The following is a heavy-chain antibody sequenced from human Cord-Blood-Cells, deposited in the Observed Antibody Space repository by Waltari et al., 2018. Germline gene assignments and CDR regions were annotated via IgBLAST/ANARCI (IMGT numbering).Heavy chain of an antibody. D-gene: IGHD3-16*02. CDR3: ARDSGDYVWGSYRYFDY. CDR2: ISSSSSHI. Sequence: EVQLVESGGGLVKPGVSLRLSGSASGFTFSSHSMNWVRQAPGKGLEWVSSISSSSSHIYYADSVKGRFTISRDNAKNSLYLQMNSLRAEDTAVYYCARDSGDYVWGSYRYFDYWGQGTLVTVSS. CDR1: GFTFSSHS. J-gene: IGHJ4*02. V-gene: IGHV3-21*01.